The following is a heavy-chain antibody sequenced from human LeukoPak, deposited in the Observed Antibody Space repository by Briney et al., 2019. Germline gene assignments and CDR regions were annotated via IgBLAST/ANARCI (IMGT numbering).Heavy chain of an antibody. CDR2: IRSRVYGGTT. D-gene: IGHD2-15*01. J-gene: IGHJ4*02. CDR3: TRDPRGDPLYYFDY. Sequence: PGRSLRLSCTASGLSFGDYAMSWVRQAPGKGLEWVGFIRSRVYGGTTEYAASVKGRFTISRDDSKSSAYLQMNSLKTEDTAVYYCTRDPRGDPLYYFDYWGQGTLVTVSS. V-gene: IGHV3-49*04. CDR1: GLSFGDYA.